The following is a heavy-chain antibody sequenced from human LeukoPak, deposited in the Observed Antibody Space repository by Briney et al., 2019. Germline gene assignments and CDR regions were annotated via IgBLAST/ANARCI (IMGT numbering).Heavy chain of an antibody. Sequence: GGSLRLSCAASGFTFDDYAMHWVRQAPGKGLEWVSLISWDGGSTYYADSVKGRFTISRDNSKNSLYLQMNSLRAEDTAVYYCADGGKYGDSDYWGQGTLVTVSS. CDR2: ISWDGGST. CDR1: GFTFDDYA. D-gene: IGHD4-17*01. V-gene: IGHV3-43D*03. J-gene: IGHJ4*02. CDR3: ADGGKYGDSDY.